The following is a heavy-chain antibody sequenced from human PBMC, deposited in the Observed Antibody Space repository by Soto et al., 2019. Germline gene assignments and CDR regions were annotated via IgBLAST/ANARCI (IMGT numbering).Heavy chain of an antibody. CDR2: IWYDGSNK. D-gene: IGHD6-19*01. CDR3: ARESIAVAGLHFYYYYGMDV. CDR1: GFTFSSYW. V-gene: IGHV3-33*01. Sequence: SLIRCRAGPGFTFSSYWMQWVLQAPGNGLEGVAVIWYDGSNKYYADSVKCRFTISRDNSKNTLYLQMNSLRAEDTAVYYCARESIAVAGLHFYYYYGMDVWGQGTTVTVSS. J-gene: IGHJ6*01.